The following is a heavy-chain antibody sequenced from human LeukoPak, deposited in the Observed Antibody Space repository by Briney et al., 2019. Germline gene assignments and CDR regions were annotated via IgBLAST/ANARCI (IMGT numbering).Heavy chain of an antibody. J-gene: IGHJ3*02. CDR3: AKDRRAFPLNAFDI. CDR1: GLTFDDYA. CDR2: ISWNSGNI. Sequence: GGSLRLSCAASGLTFDDYAMHWVRQAPGKGLEWVSGISWNSGNIGYADSVKGRFTISRDNAKNSLYLQMNSLRAEDTALYYCAKDRRAFPLNAFDIWGQGTMVTVSS. V-gene: IGHV3-9*01.